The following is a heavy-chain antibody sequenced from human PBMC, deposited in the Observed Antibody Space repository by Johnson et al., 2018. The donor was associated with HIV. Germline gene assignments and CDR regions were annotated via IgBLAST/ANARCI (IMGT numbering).Heavy chain of an antibody. V-gene: IGHV3-23*04. Sequence: VQLVESGGGVVQPGRSLRLSCAASGFTFSSYAMSWVRQAPGKGLEWVSAISGSGGSTYSADSVKGRFTISRDNSKNTLYLQMNSLRAEDTAVYYCANGDIRYCSSTSCHDGAFDMGPRDNGHRLF. CDR2: ISGSGGST. CDR3: ANGDIRYCSSTSCHDGAFD. CDR1: GFTFSSYA. J-gene: IGHJ3*02. D-gene: IGHD2-2*01.